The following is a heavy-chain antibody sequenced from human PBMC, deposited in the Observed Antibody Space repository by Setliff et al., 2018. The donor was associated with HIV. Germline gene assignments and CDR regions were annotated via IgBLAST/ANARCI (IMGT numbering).Heavy chain of an antibody. Sequence: PGGSLRLSCAASGFTFSKTWMHWVRQAPGKGLVWVSRINGDGSSTTYADSVKGRFTISRDNAKNTLYLQMNSLSTEDTAVYFCARGRVDTTMVPPPYWGQGTLVTVSS. CDR3: ARGRVDTTMVPPPY. CDR1: GFTFSKTW. J-gene: IGHJ4*02. CDR2: INGDGSST. V-gene: IGHV3-74*01. D-gene: IGHD5-18*01.